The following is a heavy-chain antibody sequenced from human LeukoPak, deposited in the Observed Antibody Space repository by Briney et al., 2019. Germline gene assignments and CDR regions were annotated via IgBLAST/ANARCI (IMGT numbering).Heavy chain of an antibody. V-gene: IGHV4-59*01. CDR2: IYYSGST. D-gene: IGHD1-20*01. CDR3: ARAIRDNWNPVYYFDS. J-gene: IGHJ4*02. Sequence: PSETLSLTCTVSGGYISSYYWSWIRQPPGKGLEWVGYIYYSGSTNYNPSLKSRVTISVDTSTNQFSLTLSSVTAADTPVYYCARAIRDNWNPVYYFDSWGPGTLVTVSP. CDR1: GGYISSYY.